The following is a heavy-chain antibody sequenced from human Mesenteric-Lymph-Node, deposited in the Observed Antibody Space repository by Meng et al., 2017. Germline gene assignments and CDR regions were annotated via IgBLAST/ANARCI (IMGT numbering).Heavy chain of an antibody. D-gene: IGHD4-17*01. Sequence: QVQLQLWGAGLLKPSETLSLTCAVDGGSFSGYYWSWIRQPPGKGLEWIGEINHSGSTNYNPSLKSRVTISVDTSKNQFSLKLSSVTAADTAVYYCARGRGYGDYGSLYWGQGTLVTVSS. CDR2: INHSGST. CDR1: GGSFSGYY. J-gene: IGHJ4*02. V-gene: IGHV4-34*01. CDR3: ARGRGYGDYGSLY.